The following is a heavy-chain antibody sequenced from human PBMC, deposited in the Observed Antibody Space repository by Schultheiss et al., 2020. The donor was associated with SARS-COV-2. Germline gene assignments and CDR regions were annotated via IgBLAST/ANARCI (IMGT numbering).Heavy chain of an antibody. D-gene: IGHD6-19*01. V-gene: IGHV3-15*01. Sequence: LSLTCTVSGDSISSAYYWGWIRQPPGKGLEWVGRIKSKTDGGTTDYAAPVKGRFTISRDDSKNTLYLQMNSLKTEDTAVYYCTTVRWLVYDAFDIWGQGTMVTVSS. CDR1: GDSISSAYY. CDR2: IKSKTDGGTT. CDR3: TTVRWLVYDAFDI. J-gene: IGHJ3*02.